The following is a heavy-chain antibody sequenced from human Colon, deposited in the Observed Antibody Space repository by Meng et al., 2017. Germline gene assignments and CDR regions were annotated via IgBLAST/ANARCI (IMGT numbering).Heavy chain of an antibody. CDR2: IHSSGNT. Sequence: QVQLKESGPGVVKPSQTLSLPCTTSGGSINSADYYWNWIRQSPGKGLEWLGYIHSSGNTYYTPSLKSRLTMSLDTSKTQFSLRLTSVTAADTAVYYCARNPVIPDARTFDFWGQGALVTVSS. V-gene: IGHV4-30-4*01. J-gene: IGHJ4*02. CDR1: GGSINSADYY. D-gene: IGHD2-2*01. CDR3: ARNPVIPDARTFDF.